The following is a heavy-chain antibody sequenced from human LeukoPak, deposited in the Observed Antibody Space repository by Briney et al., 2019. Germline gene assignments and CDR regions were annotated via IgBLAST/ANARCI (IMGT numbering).Heavy chain of an antibody. Sequence: PGGSLRLSCAASGFTFSGHWMYSLRQAPGKGLAWVSRINGDGSATNYAGSMKGRFTISRDNAKNILYLQINSLREDDTAVYYCARDINWGQVDYWGQGTLVTVSS. CDR2: INGDGSAT. J-gene: IGHJ4*02. V-gene: IGHV3-74*01. CDR1: GFTFSGHW. CDR3: ARDINWGQVDY. D-gene: IGHD7-27*01.